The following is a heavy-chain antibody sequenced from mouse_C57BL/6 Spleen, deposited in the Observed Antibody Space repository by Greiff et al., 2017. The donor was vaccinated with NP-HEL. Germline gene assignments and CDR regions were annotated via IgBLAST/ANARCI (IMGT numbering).Heavy chain of an antibody. CDR3: ARLGNYGNSYYFDC. D-gene: IGHD2-1*01. CDR2: IYPGDGDT. J-gene: IGHJ2*01. Sequence: QVQLQQSGAELVKPGASVKISCKASGYAFSSYWMNWVKQRPGKGLEWIGQIYPGDGDTNYNGKFKGKATLTADKSSSTAYMQLSSLTSEDSAVYFCARLGNYGNSYYFDCRGQGATLTVSS. V-gene: IGHV1-80*01. CDR1: GYAFSSYW.